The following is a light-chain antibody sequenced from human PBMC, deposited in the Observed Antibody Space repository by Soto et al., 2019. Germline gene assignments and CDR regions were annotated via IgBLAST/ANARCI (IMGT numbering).Light chain of an antibody. CDR2: DAS. V-gene: IGKV3-20*01. CDR3: HQYGGSPGT. Sequence: EIVLTQSPGTLSLSPGERATISCRASQSVRSNYLAWYQQRPGQAPRLLIYDASSRATGVPDRFSGSGSGTDFTLTISRLEPEDFAVYYCHQYGGSPGTLGQGTKVDIK. CDR1: QSVRSNY. J-gene: IGKJ1*01.